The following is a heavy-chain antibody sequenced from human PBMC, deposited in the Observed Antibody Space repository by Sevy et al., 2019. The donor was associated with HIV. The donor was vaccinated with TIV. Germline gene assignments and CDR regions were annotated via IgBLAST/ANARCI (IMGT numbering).Heavy chain of an antibody. CDR2: IRYDGSNK. V-gene: IGHV3-30*02. CDR1: GFTFSSYG. Sequence: GGSLRLSCAASGFTFSSYGMHWVRQAPGKGLEWVAFIRYDGSNKYYADSVKGRFTISRDNSKNTLYLQMNSLRAEDTAVYYCAKAYYCGSGSYYTHLDYWGQGTLVTVSS. CDR3: AKAYYCGSGSYYTHLDY. J-gene: IGHJ4*02. D-gene: IGHD3-10*01.